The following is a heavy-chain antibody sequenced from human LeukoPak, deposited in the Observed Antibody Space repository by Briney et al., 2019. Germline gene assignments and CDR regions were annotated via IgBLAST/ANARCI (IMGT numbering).Heavy chain of an antibody. CDR2: IGGSGGST. Sequence: GGSLRLSCVASGFTFSSYAMSWVHQAPGKGLEWVSTIGGSGGSTYYADSVKGRFTISRDTSKNTLYLHVNSLRAEDTAVYYCAKANLGYSHSSIAYWGQGTLVTVSS. D-gene: IGHD5-18*01. CDR3: AKANLGYSHSSIAY. J-gene: IGHJ4*02. CDR1: GFTFSSYA. V-gene: IGHV3-23*01.